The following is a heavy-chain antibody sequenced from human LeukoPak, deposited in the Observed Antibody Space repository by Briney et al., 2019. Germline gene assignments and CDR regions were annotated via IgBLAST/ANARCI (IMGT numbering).Heavy chain of an antibody. J-gene: IGHJ6*04. CDR3: ARAGPAYYDILTGYSSRPHGYYYGMDV. CDR2: IIPIFGTA. D-gene: IGHD3-9*01. Sequence: ASVKVSCKASGGTFSSYAISWVRQAPGQGLEWMGGIIPIFGTANYAQKFQGRVTITADKSTSTAYMELSSLRSEDTAVYYCARAGPAYYDILTGYSSRPHGYYYGMDVWGKGTTVTVYS. V-gene: IGHV1-69*06. CDR1: GGTFSSYA.